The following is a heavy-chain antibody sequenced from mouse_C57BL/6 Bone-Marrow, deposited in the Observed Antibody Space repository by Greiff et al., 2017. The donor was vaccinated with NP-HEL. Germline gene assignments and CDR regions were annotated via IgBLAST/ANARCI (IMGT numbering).Heavy chain of an antibody. CDR1: GYTFTNYW. CDR3: ARLGDYDAMDY. CDR2: IYPGGGYT. V-gene: IGHV1-63*01. J-gene: IGHJ4*01. Sequence: QVQLQQSGAELVRPGTSVKMSCKASGYTFTNYWIGWAKQRPGHGLEWIGDIYPGGGYTNYNEKFKGKATLTADKSSSTAYMQFSSLTSEDSAICYCARLGDYDAMDYWGQGTSVTVSS.